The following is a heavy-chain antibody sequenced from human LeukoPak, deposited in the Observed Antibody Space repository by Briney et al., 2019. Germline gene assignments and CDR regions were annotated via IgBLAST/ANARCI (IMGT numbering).Heavy chain of an antibody. V-gene: IGHV4-59*01. D-gene: IGHD3-9*01. CDR3: ASGGRYFDWLTRIFHGFDP. J-gene: IGHJ5*02. Sequence: SETLSLTCTVSGGSISSYYWGWIRQPPGKGLEWIGYIYYSGSTNYNPSLKSRVTISVDTSKNQFSLKLSSVTAADTAVYYCASGGRYFDWLTRIFHGFDPWGQGTLVTVSS. CDR1: GGSISSYY. CDR2: IYYSGST.